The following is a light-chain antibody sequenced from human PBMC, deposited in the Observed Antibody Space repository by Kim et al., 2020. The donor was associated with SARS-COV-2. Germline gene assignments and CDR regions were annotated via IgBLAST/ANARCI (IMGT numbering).Light chain of an antibody. V-gene: IGLV3-21*04. CDR2: YES. J-gene: IGLJ1*01. CDR1: NIWRKS. Sequence: PGRTAGVTGGGNNIWRKSARWCPQKQGQSPVVVIYYESDQRPWVPERCSGSNSGDTATLTISRVEAGNDADYYCQVWDRSSDHPYVFRTGTKVTVL. CDR3: QVWDRSSDHPYV.